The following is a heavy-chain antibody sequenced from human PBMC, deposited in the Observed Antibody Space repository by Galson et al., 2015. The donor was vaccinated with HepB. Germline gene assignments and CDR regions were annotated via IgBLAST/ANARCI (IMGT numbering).Heavy chain of an antibody. J-gene: IGHJ6*02. Sequence: SLRLSCAASGFTFSSYGMHWVRQAPGKGLEWVAVIWYDGSNKYYADSVKGRFTISRDNSKNTLYLQMNSLRAEDTAVYYCARDKVPAAMGYYYGMDVWGQGTTVTVS. CDR3: ARDKVPAAMGYYYGMDV. CDR1: GFTFSSYG. D-gene: IGHD2-2*01. V-gene: IGHV3-33*01. CDR2: IWYDGSNK.